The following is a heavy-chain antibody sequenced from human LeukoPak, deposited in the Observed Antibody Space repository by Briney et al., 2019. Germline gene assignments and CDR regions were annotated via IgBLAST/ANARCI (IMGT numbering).Heavy chain of an antibody. V-gene: IGHV3-9*01. D-gene: IGHD3-10*01. CDR1: GYTFDDYA. CDR3: AKGQTYGLGESYLDI. Sequence: GGSLRLSCEASGYTFDDYAMHWVRQAPGKGLEWVSGISWNSGSIGYADSVKGRFSISRDNGKNSLYLQMNSLRTEDTALYYCAKGQTYGLGESYLDIWGQGTLVSVSS. J-gene: IGHJ4*02. CDR2: ISWNSGSI.